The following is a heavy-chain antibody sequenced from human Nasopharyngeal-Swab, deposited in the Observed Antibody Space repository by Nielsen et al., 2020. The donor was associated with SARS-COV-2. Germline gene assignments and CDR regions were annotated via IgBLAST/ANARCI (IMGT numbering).Heavy chain of an antibody. D-gene: IGHD6-13*01. Sequence: GGSLRLSCAASGFTFSSYSMNWVRQAPGKGLEWVSYISSSSSTIYYADSVKGRLTITRDNAKNSLYLQMNSLRDEDTAVYYCARDPQYSSSWSYYYYYGMDVWGQGTTVTVSS. CDR2: ISSSSSTI. CDR1: GFTFSSYS. V-gene: IGHV3-48*02. CDR3: ARDPQYSSSWSYYYYYGMDV. J-gene: IGHJ6*02.